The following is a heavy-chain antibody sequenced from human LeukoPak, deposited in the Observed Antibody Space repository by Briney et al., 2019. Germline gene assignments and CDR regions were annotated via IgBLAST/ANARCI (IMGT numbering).Heavy chain of an antibody. Sequence: GVSLRLSCAASGFTFSSYAMHWVRQSPGKGLEWVAVISYDGSNKYYADSVKGRFTISRDNSKNTLYLQMNSLRAEDTAVYYCTRDVSAGVVPAAMAPDYWGQGTLVTVSS. CDR3: TRDVSAGVVPAAMAPDY. CDR1: GFTFSSYA. D-gene: IGHD2-2*01. J-gene: IGHJ4*02. V-gene: IGHV3-30*04. CDR2: ISYDGSNK.